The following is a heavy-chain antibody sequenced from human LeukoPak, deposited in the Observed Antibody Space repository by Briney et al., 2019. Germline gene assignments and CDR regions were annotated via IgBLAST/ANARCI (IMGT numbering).Heavy chain of an antibody. CDR1: DFSFATYG. Sequence: PGGSLRLSCAASDFSFATYGMGWVRQAPGRGLEWVSSVSGGDPTTYYADSVKGRFTISRDNSKNTLYLQMNSLRAEDTAVYYCAKAVVIVPTATPFDYWGQGTLVTVSS. J-gene: IGHJ4*02. D-gene: IGHD2-2*01. CDR2: VSGGDPTT. CDR3: AKAVVIVPTATPFDY. V-gene: IGHV3-23*01.